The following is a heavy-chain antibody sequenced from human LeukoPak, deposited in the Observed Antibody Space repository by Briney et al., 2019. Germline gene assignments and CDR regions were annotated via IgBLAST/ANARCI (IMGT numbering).Heavy chain of an antibody. CDR3: ATDDGAGGPFDY. CDR1: GFTVSSNY. V-gene: IGHV3-66*01. Sequence: GGSLRLSCAVSGFTVSSNYMNWVRQAPGKGLEWVSIIYSGGSTYYAESVKGRFTISRDNPKNTLYLQMNSLRAEDTAVYYCATDDGAGGPFDYWGQGTLVSVSS. J-gene: IGHJ4*02. CDR2: IYSGGST. D-gene: IGHD3-10*01.